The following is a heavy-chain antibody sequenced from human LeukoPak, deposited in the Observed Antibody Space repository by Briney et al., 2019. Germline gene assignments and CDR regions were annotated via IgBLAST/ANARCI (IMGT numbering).Heavy chain of an antibody. J-gene: IGHJ4*02. D-gene: IGHD6-19*01. CDR3: ARDLAVASVSFDY. Sequence: GGSLRLSCAASGFTFSSYGIHWVRQAPGKGLEWVSSITITSNYVYYADSVKGRFTISRDNAKNSLYLQMNSLRAEDTAVYYCARDLAVASVSFDYWGQGTLVTVSS. CDR2: ITITSNYV. V-gene: IGHV3-21*01. CDR1: GFTFSSYG.